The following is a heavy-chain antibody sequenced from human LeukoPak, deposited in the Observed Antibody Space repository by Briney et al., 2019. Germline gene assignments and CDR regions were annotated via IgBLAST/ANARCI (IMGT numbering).Heavy chain of an antibody. V-gene: IGHV3-30*04. CDR2: ISYDGSNK. J-gene: IGHJ4*02. CDR1: GFTFSSYA. CDR3: ARGPMYSSGWYYFDY. D-gene: IGHD6-19*01. Sequence: PGGSLRLSCAASGFTFSSYAMHWVRQAPGKGLEWVAVISYDGSNKYYADSVKGRFTISRDNSKNTLYLQMNSLRAEDTAVYYCARGPMYSSGWYYFDYWGQGTLVTVSS.